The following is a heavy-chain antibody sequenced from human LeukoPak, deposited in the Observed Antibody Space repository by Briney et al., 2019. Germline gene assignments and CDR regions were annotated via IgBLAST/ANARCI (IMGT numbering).Heavy chain of an antibody. V-gene: IGHV3-7*01. CDR2: INQGGSEK. J-gene: IGHJ3*02. CDR1: GFTFSSYW. CDR3: ARGRDYDFWRTYPDGLDI. D-gene: IGHD3-3*01. Sequence: GGSLRLSCAASGFTFSSYWMSWVRQAPGKGLEWVANINQGGSEKYYLDSVKGRFTLSRDNAKNSMYLQMNSLRAEDTAVYFCARGRDYDFWRTYPDGLDIWGQGTMVTVSS.